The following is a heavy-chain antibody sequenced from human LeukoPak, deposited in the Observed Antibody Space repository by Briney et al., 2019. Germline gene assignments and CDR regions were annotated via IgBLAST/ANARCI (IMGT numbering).Heavy chain of an antibody. D-gene: IGHD5-12*01. CDR2: IYYSGST. CDR1: GGSISSYY. Sequence: SETLSLTCTVSGGSISSYYWGWIRQPPGKGLEWIGSIYYSGSTYYNPSLKSRVTISVDTSKNQFSLKLSSVTAADTAVYYCARLVADMYEDYWGQGTLVTVSS. J-gene: IGHJ4*02. V-gene: IGHV4-39*01. CDR3: ARLVADMYEDY.